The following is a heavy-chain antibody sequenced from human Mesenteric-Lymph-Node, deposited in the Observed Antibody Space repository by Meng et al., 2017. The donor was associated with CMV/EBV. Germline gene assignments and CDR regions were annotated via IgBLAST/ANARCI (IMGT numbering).Heavy chain of an antibody. Sequence: SVKVSCKASGGTFNNYAISWVRQAPGQGLEWMGGIIAIPGTANYAQKFQGRVTINADTSTSTAYMELSSLRSEDTAVYYCARGTDCSSDTCYTAYYYYGMHVWGQGTTVTVSS. J-gene: IGHJ6*02. V-gene: IGHV1-69*10. CDR3: ARGTDCSSDTCYTAYYYYGMHV. CDR2: IIAIPGTA. D-gene: IGHD2-2*02. CDR1: GGTFNNYA.